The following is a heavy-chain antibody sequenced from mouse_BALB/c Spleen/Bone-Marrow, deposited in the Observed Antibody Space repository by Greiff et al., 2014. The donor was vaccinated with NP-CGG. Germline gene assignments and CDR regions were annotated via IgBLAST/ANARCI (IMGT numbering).Heavy chain of an antibody. V-gene: IGHV5-17*02. CDR3: TRSGTLGAMDY. Sequence: DVKLVESEGGLVQPGGSRKLSCAASGFTFSSFGMHWVRQAPEKGLEWVAYISSGSSTIYYADTMKGRFTISRDNPKNTLFLQMTSLRSEDTAMYYCTRSGTLGAMDYWGQGTSVTVSS. D-gene: IGHD3-3*01. CDR1: GFTFSSFG. J-gene: IGHJ4*01. CDR2: ISSGSSTI.